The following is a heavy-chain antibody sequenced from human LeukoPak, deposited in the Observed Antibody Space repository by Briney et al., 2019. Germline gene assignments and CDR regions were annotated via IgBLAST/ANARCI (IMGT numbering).Heavy chain of an antibody. V-gene: IGHV3-23*01. CDR1: EFTFSSYA. J-gene: IGHJ4*02. CDR2: ISGSGGST. D-gene: IGHD6-19*01. CDR3: AKLTEQWLGGFDY. Sequence: GGSLRLSCAASEFTFSSYAMSWVRQAPGKGLEWVSAISGSGGSTYYADSVKGRFTISRDNSKNTLYLQMNSLRAEDTAVYYCAKLTEQWLGGFDYWGQGTLVTVSS.